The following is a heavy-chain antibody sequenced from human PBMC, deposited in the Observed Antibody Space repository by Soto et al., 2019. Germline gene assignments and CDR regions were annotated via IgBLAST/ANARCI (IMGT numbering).Heavy chain of an antibody. CDR3: AKDISTYSGGYTYYFDY. J-gene: IGHJ4*02. V-gene: IGHV3-30*18. D-gene: IGHD1-26*01. CDR2: ISNDGRKT. CDR1: EFTFSKFA. Sequence: QVQLVESGGGVVQPGRSLRLSCAASEFTFSKFAIHWVRQAPGKGLEWVAVISNDGRKTYYIDSVKGRFTISRDNSNNTLFLQMNSLRLEDTAVYYFAKDISTYSGGYTYYFDYWGQGTLVTVSS.